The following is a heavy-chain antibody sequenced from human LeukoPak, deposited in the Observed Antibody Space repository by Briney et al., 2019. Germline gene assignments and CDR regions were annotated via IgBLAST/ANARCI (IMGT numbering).Heavy chain of an antibody. CDR3: ARGSMVRGVNDAFDI. D-gene: IGHD3-10*01. CDR2: IYYSGST. Sequence: SETLSLTCTVSGGSISSSSYYWGWIRQPPGKGLEWIGSIYYSGSTYYNPSLKSRVTISVDTSKNQFSLKLSSVTAADTAVYYCARGSMVRGVNDAFDIWGQGTMVTVSS. J-gene: IGHJ3*02. V-gene: IGHV4-39*07. CDR1: GGSISSSSYY.